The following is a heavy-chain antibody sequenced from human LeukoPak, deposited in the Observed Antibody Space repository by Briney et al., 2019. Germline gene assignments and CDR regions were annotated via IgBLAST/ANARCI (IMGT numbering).Heavy chain of an antibody. V-gene: IGHV3-23*01. J-gene: IGHJ4*02. CDR2: ISGSGGSTYYADSGISGSGGST. CDR3: AKTRFTVTNSFDY. Sequence: GGSLRLSCAASGFTVSSNYMSWVRQAPGKGLEWVSTISGSGGSTYYADSGISGSGGSTYYADSVKGRFTISRDDSKNTLYLQMNSLRADDTAVYYCAKTRFTVTNSFDYWGQGTLVTVSS. CDR1: GFTVSSNY. D-gene: IGHD4-11*01.